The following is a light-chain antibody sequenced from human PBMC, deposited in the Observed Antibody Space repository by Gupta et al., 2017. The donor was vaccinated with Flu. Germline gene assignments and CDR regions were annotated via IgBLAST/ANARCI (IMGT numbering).Light chain of an antibody. Sequence: QSVTTQPRSASGTPEQSVTISCSVSSSNIESNSVYWYQQLPGTAPKLLIYKNDQRPSGVPDRIAGSKAGTSASLAISGLRSDDEADYYCAAWDDSLSGGVFGGGTKVTVL. CDR1: SSNIESNS. J-gene: IGLJ3*02. CDR3: AAWDDSLSGGV. CDR2: KND. V-gene: IGLV1-47*01.